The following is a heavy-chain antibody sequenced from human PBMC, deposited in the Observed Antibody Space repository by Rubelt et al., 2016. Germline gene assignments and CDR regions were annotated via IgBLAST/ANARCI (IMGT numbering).Heavy chain of an antibody. Sequence: VQLVESGGGLVQPGRSLRLSCAASGFIFDDYAMHWVRQAPGKGLEWVSGISWNSGSIGYADSVKGRFTISRDNAKNSLSLQMNSLRAEDTALYYCAKSRFGAPYYYYGMDVWGQGTTVTVSS. CDR2: ISWNSGSI. CDR1: GFIFDDYA. CDR3: AKSRFGAPYYYYGMDV. J-gene: IGHJ6*02. D-gene: IGHD4/OR15-4a*01. V-gene: IGHV3-9*01.